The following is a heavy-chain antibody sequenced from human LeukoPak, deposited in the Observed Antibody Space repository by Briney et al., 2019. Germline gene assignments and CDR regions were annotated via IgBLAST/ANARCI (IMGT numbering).Heavy chain of an antibody. CDR2: IYPGDSDT. Sequence: ESPHISCRGSGYRFPNYWIAWLRPMPGKGLEWMGNIYPGDSDTRSNASLQGQVTMSLDKSTATANLQWTSLKASDSAIYYCARRSGEDYNYFDFWGQATVATASS. V-gene: IGHV5-51*01. D-gene: IGHD5-24*01. CDR3: ARRSGEDYNYFDF. J-gene: IGHJ4*02. CDR1: GYRFPNYW.